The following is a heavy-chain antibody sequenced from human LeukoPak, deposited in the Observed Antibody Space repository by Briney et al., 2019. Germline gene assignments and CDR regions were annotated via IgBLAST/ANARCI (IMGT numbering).Heavy chain of an antibody. V-gene: IGHV3-74*01. D-gene: IGHD2-15*01. J-gene: IGHJ4*02. CDR2: INTDGTTT. CDR1: GFTFNNYW. CDR3: TRYLSGGFDS. Sequence: GGSLRLSCVGSGFTFNNYWMLWVRQAPGKGLVWVSRINTDGTTTSYENSVKGRFTFSRDNAKNTLYLQMNSLRAEDTAVYYCTRYLSGGFDSWGQATPATVSS.